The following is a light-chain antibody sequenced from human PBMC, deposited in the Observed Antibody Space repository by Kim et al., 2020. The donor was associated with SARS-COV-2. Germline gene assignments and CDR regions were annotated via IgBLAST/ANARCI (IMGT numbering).Light chain of an antibody. V-gene: IGLV3-1*01. Sequence: SYELTQPPSVSVSPGQTATITCSGDKLGDKYVCWYQQKPGQSPVLVIYQDAKRPSGIPERISGSNSGDTATLTISGTQAMDEADYYCQAWDSTTVVFGGGTQLTV. CDR1: KLGDKY. CDR2: QDA. CDR3: QAWDSTTVV. J-gene: IGLJ2*01.